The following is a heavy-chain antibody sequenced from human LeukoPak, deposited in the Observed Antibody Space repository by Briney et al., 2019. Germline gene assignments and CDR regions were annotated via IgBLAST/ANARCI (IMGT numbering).Heavy chain of an antibody. CDR1: GFTFSSYA. J-gene: IGHJ4*02. CDR3: ARETVLRFLEWLLLDY. CDR2: ISYDGSNK. D-gene: IGHD3-3*01. Sequence: GRSLRLSCAASGFTFSSYAMHWVRQAPGKGLEWVAVISYDGSNKYYADSVKGRFTISRDNSKNTLYLQVNSLRAEDTAVYYCARETVLRFLEWLLLDYWGQGTLVTVSS. V-gene: IGHV3-30-3*01.